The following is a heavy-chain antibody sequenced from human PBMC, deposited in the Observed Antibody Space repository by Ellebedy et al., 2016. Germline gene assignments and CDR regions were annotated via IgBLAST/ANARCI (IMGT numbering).Heavy chain of an antibody. D-gene: IGHD3-3*02. J-gene: IGHJ4*02. CDR3: ATSLAYLAEGLY. CDR2: IHHDGRT. CDR1: GDSITNNYYY. Sequence: SETLSLTCTVSGDSITNNYYYWGWVRQPPGKGLEWIGSIHHDGRTYYNPSLKSRFTFSVDASKNQYSLRLRSVTAADTAVYYCATSLAYLAEGLYWGQGILVTVSS. V-gene: IGHV4-39*01.